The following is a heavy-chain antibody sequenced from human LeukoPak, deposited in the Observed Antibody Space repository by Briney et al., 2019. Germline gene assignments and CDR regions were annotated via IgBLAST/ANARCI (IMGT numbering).Heavy chain of an antibody. Sequence: GGSLRLSCVASRFSFASYGMSWVRQAPGKGLEWVSAINWNGGGTTYADSVKGRFTISRDNAENSLYLQISSLTAEDTALYHCARGGHYSSGWYVAFDIWGQGTMVTVSS. CDR3: ARGGHYSSGWYVAFDI. D-gene: IGHD6-13*01. CDR2: INWNGGGT. V-gene: IGHV3-20*01. J-gene: IGHJ3*02. CDR1: RFSFASYG.